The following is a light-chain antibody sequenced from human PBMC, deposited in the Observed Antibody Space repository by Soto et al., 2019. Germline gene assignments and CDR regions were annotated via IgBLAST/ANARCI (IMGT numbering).Light chain of an antibody. CDR2: DAS. CDR1: QSVRTY. V-gene: IGKV3-11*01. Sequence: EIVLTQSPVTLSLSPGERATLSCRASQSVRTYLAWYQVKPGQAPRLLIYDASSRASGVPARFSGSGSGTDFTLTISSLEHEDFALYYCHQRNTWPPITFGQGTRLEIK. J-gene: IGKJ5*01. CDR3: HQRNTWPPIT.